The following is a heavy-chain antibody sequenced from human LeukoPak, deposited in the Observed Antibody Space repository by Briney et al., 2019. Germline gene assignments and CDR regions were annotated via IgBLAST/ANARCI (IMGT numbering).Heavy chain of an antibody. CDR2: IYYSGST. Sequence: SETLSLTCTVSGGSISSYYWSWIRQPPGKGLEWIGYIYYSGSTYYNPSLKSRVTISVDTSKNQFSLKLSSVTAADTAVYYCARDSVVVVAATPNWFDPWGQGTLVTVSS. CDR3: ARDSVVVVAATPNWFDP. V-gene: IGHV4-59*12. J-gene: IGHJ5*02. CDR1: GGSISSYY. D-gene: IGHD2-15*01.